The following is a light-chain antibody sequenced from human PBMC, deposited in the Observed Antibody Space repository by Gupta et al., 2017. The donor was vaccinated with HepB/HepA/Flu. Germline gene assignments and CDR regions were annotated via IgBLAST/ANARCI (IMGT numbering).Light chain of an antibody. CDR3: HQSNNFPYT. Sequence: EIVLTQSPDFQSVPPKEKVTITSRASQSIGTYLHWYQQKPDQSPKLLIKYASQSLSGVPSRFSGSGSGTDFTLTISSLEAEDAATYYCHQSNNFPYTFGQGTKLEIK. V-gene: IGKV6-21*01. CDR2: YAS. CDR1: QSIGTY. J-gene: IGKJ2*01.